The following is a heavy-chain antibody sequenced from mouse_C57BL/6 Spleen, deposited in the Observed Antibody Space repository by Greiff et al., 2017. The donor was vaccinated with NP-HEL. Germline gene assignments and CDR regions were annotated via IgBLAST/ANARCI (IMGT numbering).Heavy chain of an antibody. Sequence: VQLQQSGTVLARPGASVKMSCKTSGYTFTSYWMHWVKQRPGQGLEWIGAIYPGNSDTSYNQKFKGKAKLTAVTSASTAYMELSSLTNEDSAVYYCTRAPPYCGSSFDYWGQGTTLTVSS. CDR3: TRAPPYCGSSFDY. CDR2: IYPGNSDT. CDR1: GYTFTSYW. D-gene: IGHD1-1*01. V-gene: IGHV1-5*01. J-gene: IGHJ2*01.